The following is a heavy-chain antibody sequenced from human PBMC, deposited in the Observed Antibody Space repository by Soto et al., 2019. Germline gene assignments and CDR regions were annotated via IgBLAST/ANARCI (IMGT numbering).Heavy chain of an antibody. J-gene: IGHJ4*02. CDR2: ISGSGGST. CDR3: AKALSSPSGCEYIDY. CDR1: GFTFSSYA. V-gene: IGHV3-23*01. D-gene: IGHD6-19*01. Sequence: GGSLRLSCAASGFTFSSYAMSWFRQAPGKGLEWVSAISGSGGSTYYADSVKGRSTISRDNSKNTLYLQMNSLRAEDTAVYYCAKALSSPSGCEYIDYWGQGTLVTVSS.